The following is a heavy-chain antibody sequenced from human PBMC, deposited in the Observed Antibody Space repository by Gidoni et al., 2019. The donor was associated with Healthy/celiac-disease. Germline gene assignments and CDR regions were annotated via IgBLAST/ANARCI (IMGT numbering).Heavy chain of an antibody. J-gene: IGHJ5*02. D-gene: IGHD6-6*01. CDR1: AFPFSSYG. CDR3: AKGDSSSSGVDP. CDR2: ISYDGSNK. V-gene: IGHV3-30*18. Sequence: QVQLVESGGGVVQPGRSLRLSCAASAFPFSSYGMHWVRQAPGKGLEWVAVISYDGSNKYYADSVKGRFTISRDNSKNTLYLQMNSLRAEDTAVYYCAKGDSSSSGVDPWGQGTLVTVSS.